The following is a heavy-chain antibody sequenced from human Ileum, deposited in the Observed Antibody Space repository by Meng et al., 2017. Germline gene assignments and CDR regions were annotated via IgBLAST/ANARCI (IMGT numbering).Heavy chain of an antibody. J-gene: IGHJ4*02. V-gene: IGHV4-4*07. Sequence: QVQLQEAGPGLVEPAETLSLTCTVSGGSISGYFWSWSRQPAGKGLEWIGRLYTSGINNYNPSLKSRVTMSVDTSKSQFSLNLTSVTAADTAIYYCEREKQQLGFDSWGQGTLVTVSS. CDR3: EREKQQLGFDS. D-gene: IGHD1-1*01. CDR2: LYTSGIN. CDR1: GGSISGYF.